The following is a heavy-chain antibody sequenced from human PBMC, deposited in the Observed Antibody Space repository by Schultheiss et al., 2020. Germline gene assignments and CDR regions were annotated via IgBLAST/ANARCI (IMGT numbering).Heavy chain of an antibody. CDR1: GGSISSSSYY. J-gene: IGHJ4*02. D-gene: IGHD3-3*01. CDR2: IYYSGST. CDR3: ARSYYDFWSGYYRGDY. V-gene: IGHV4-39*01. Sequence: SETLSLTCTVSGGSISSSSYYWGWIRQPPGKGLEWIGSIYYSGSTYYNPSLKSRVTISVDTSKNQFSLKLSSVTAADTAVYYCARSYYDFWSGYYRGDYWGQGTLVNVYS.